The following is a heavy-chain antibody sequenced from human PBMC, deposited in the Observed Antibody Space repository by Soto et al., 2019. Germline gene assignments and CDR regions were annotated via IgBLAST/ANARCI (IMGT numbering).Heavy chain of an antibody. CDR1: GFTFDDYA. J-gene: IGHJ6*02. CDR2: INWNGGST. CDR3: ARVEILSSYHYYSMDV. Sequence: PGGSLRLSCVVSGFTFDDYAMNWVRKAPGKGLEWVSNINWNGGSTAYADSVKGRFTISRDNTKNSLYLQMNSLRAEDTALYYCARVEILSSYHYYSMDVWGQGTTVTVSS. V-gene: IGHV3-20*04.